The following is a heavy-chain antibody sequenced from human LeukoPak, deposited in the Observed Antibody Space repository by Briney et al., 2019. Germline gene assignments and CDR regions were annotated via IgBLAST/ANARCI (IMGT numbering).Heavy chain of an antibody. D-gene: IGHD5-24*01. CDR3: AKGGDGYNFDY. V-gene: IGHV3-23*01. CDR1: GFPLSSYA. CDR2: TSSSDAGT. J-gene: IGHJ4*02. Sequence: GGSLRLSCAAFGFPLSSYAMSWVRQAPGKGLEWVSATSSSDAGTYHADSVRGRFTISRGNSKNTLYLQMNSLRAEDTAVYNCAKGGDGYNFDYWGQGTLVTVSS.